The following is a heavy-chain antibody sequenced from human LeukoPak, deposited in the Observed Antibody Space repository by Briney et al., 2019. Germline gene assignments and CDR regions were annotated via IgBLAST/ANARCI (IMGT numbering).Heavy chain of an antibody. Sequence: ASVKVSCKASGYTFTGYYMHWVRQAPGQGLEWMGWINPNSGGTNYAQKFQGRVNMTRDTSISTAYMELSRLRSDDTAVYYCARVKCSSTSCSRRYYFDYWGQGTLVTVSS. CDR2: INPNSGGT. CDR1: GYTFTGYY. J-gene: IGHJ4*02. D-gene: IGHD2-2*01. CDR3: ARVKCSSTSCSRRYYFDY. V-gene: IGHV1-2*02.